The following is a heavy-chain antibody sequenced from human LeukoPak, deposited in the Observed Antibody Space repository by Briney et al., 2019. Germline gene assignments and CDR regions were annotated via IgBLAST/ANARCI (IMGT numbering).Heavy chain of an antibody. Sequence: ASVKVSCKASGYTFTSYYMHWVRQAPGQGLEWMGIINPSGGSTSYAQKFQGRVTMTRDTSTSTVYMELSSLRSEDTAVYYCATNHLSSGRPSSRVLGAFDIWGQGTMVTVSS. CDR3: ATNHLSSGRPSSRVLGAFDI. CDR1: GYTFTSYY. D-gene: IGHD6-19*01. CDR2: INPSGGST. V-gene: IGHV1-46*01. J-gene: IGHJ3*02.